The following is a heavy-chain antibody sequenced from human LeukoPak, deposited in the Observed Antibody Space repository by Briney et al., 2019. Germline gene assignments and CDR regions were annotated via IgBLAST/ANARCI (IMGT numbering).Heavy chain of an antibody. CDR2: ISGSGGST. D-gene: IGHD6-19*01. CDR3: AKTGGSGWFDDF. V-gene: IGHV3-23*01. J-gene: IGHJ4*02. Sequence: GGSLRLSCAASGFTFNDYAVTWVRQAPGKWLEWVSDISGSGGSTFYADSVKGRFTISRDNSKKTVYLQMNSLRADDTAVYYCAKTGGSGWFDDFWGQGTLVTVSS. CDR1: GFTFNDYA.